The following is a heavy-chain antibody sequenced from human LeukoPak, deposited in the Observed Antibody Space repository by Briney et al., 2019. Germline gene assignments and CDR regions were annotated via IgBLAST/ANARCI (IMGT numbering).Heavy chain of an antibody. CDR2: ISYDGSNK. CDR1: GFTFSSYG. D-gene: IGHD3-10*01. J-gene: IGHJ4*02. Sequence: GGSLRLSCAASGFTFSSYGMHWVRQAPGKGLEWVAVISYDGSNKYYADSVKGRFTISRDNSKNTLYLQMNSLRAEDTAVYYCARGNLPYGSGSPPYFDYWGQGTLVTVSS. CDR3: ARGNLPYGSGSPPYFDY. V-gene: IGHV3-30*03.